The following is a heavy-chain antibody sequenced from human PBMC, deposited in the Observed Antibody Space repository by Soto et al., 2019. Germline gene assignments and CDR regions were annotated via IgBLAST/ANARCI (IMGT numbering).Heavy chain of an antibody. CDR2: IYYSGST. D-gene: IGHD6-19*01. Sequence: PSETLSLTCTVSGGSISSSSYYWGWIRQPPGKGLEWIGSIYYSGSTYYNPSLKSRVTISVDTSKNQFSLKLSSVTAADTAVYYCARLTGVAGTFWGQGTLVTVSS. V-gene: IGHV4-39*01. CDR1: GGSISSSSYY. CDR3: ARLTGVAGTF. J-gene: IGHJ4*02.